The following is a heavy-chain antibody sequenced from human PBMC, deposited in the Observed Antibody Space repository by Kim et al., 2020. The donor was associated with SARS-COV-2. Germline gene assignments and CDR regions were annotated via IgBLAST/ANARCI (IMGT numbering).Heavy chain of an antibody. Sequence: SETLSLTCAVSGGSISSSNWWSWVRQPPGKGLEWIGEIYHSGSTNYNPSPKSRVTISVDKSKNQFSLKLSSVTAADTAVYYCARFGYYDSSGYYAVSTRWGQGTLVTVSS. CDR1: GGSISSSNW. CDR3: ARFGYYDSSGYYAVSTR. V-gene: IGHV4-4*02. D-gene: IGHD3-22*01. CDR2: IYHSGST. J-gene: IGHJ4*02.